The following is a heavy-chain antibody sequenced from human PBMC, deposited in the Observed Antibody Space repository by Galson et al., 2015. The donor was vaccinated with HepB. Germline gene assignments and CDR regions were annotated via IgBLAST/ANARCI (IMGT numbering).Heavy chain of an antibody. CDR2: ISAYDGNT. Sequence: SVKVSCTASGYTFTYYGMNWVRQAPGQGLEWMGWISAYDGNTNYAQKIKGRVTMTTDTSTGTADMDLSGLRSEDTAVYYCATIKQPYTSASAWHFDHWGHGTLVTVSS. D-gene: IGHD6-25*01. CDR3: ATIKQPYTSASAWHFDH. V-gene: IGHV1-18*01. CDR1: GYTFTYYG. J-gene: IGHJ4*01.